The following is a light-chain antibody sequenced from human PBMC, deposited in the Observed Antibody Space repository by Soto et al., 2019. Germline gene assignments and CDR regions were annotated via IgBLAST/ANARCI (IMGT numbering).Light chain of an antibody. CDR1: QDISSY. CDR2: GAS. J-gene: IGKJ4*01. Sequence: DIQLTQSPSFLSASVGDRVTVTCRSSQDISSYLAWYQQKPGKAPKILIYGASTLQSGVPPRFGGSGSGTAFTLTISSLQPEDFATYFCQQVHDYPIIFGGGTKVAIK. CDR3: QQVHDYPII. V-gene: IGKV1-9*01.